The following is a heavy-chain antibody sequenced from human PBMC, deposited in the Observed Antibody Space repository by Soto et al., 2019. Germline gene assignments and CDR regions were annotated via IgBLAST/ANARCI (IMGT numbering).Heavy chain of an antibody. CDR1: GGSISRGGYF. V-gene: IGHV4-30-4*01. J-gene: IGHJ4*02. CDR3: ARVLVLVPAAYDY. D-gene: IGHD2-2*01. CDR2: IYYSGST. Sequence: SETLSLTCTVSGGSISRGGYFRSWIRQPPGKGLEWIGYIYYSGSTYYNPSLKSRVTISVDTSKNQFSLKLSSVTAADTAVYYCARVLVLVPAAYDYWGQGTLVTVSS.